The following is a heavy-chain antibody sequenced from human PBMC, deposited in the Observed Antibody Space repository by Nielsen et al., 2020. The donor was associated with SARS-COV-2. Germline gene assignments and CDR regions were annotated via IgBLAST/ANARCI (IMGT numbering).Heavy chain of an antibody. CDR2: VFATGNT. D-gene: IGHD2-2*01. J-gene: IGHJ3*02. Sequence: SETLSLTCTVSGGSISSGGYYWTWIRQPAGKGLEWIGRVFATGNTNYNPSLKSRITISVDTAKNQFSLKLGFVTAADTAVYYCARAPDIVLVPTAIPIWGQGTMVPVSS. CDR3: ARAPDIVLVPTAIPI. CDR1: GGSISSGGYY. V-gene: IGHV4-61*02.